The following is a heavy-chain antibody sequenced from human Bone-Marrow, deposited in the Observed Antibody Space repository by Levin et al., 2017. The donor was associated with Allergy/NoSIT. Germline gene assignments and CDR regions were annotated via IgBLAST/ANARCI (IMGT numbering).Heavy chain of an antibody. CDR1: GFIFSDHY. Sequence: GGSLRLSCAASGFIFSDHYMDWVRQAPGKGLEWVGRIRNKAHSFTTEYAASVKDRFTISRDDSKSSVFPRMNSLKTEDTAFYYCVRTRVEYDSSGYFSTPPYFDYWGQGTLVTVSS. V-gene: IGHV3-72*01. D-gene: IGHD3-22*01. CDR3: VRTRVEYDSSGYFSTPPYFDY. CDR2: IRNKAHSFTT. J-gene: IGHJ4*02.